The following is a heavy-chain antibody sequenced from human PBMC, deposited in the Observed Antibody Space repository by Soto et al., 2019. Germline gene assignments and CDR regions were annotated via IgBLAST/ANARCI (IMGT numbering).Heavy chain of an antibody. Sequence: PSETLSLTCAVSGDSITSAYWWAWIRQPPGKGLEWVASIYHSGTTFYNPYHTSRDTKTVDTSKNQFTQMQRFVTAADSAVYYCARTDSVGYYPYF. J-gene: IGHJ4*01. CDR3: ARTDSVGYYPYF. CDR1: GDSITSAYW. D-gene: IGHD3-22*01. CDR2: IYHSGTT. V-gene: IGHV4-38-2*01.